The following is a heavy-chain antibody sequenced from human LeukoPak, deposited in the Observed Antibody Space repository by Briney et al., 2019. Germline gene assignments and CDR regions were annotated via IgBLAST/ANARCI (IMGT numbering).Heavy chain of an antibody. CDR1: GFTFSSYA. V-gene: IGHV3-30*02. Sequence: GGSLRLSCAASGFTFSSYAMHWVRQAPGKGLEWVAFIRYDGSNKYYADSVKGRFTISRDNSKNTLYLQMNSLRAEDTAVYYCAKVEGGEMLRYFDYWGQGTLVAVSS. CDR3: AKVEGGEMLRYFDY. D-gene: IGHD7-27*01. J-gene: IGHJ4*02. CDR2: IRYDGSNK.